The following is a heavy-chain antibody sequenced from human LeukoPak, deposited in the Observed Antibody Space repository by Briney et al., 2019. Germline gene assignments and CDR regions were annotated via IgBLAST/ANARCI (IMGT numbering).Heavy chain of an antibody. Sequence: GGSLRLSCAASGFTFSSYAMSWVRQAPGKGLEWVAVIWYDGSNKYYADSVKGRFTISRDNSKNTLYLQMNSLRAEDTAVYYCARGYYDSSGYYYFDYWGQGTLVTVSS. J-gene: IGHJ4*02. CDR3: ARGYYDSSGYYYFDY. V-gene: IGHV3-33*08. CDR2: IWYDGSNK. CDR1: GFTFSSYA. D-gene: IGHD3-22*01.